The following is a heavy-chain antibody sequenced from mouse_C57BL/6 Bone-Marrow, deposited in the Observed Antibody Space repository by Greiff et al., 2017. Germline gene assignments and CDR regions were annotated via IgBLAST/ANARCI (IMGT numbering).Heavy chain of an antibody. CDR1: GFTFSDYG. CDR2: ISSGSSTI. J-gene: IGHJ4*01. V-gene: IGHV5-17*01. Sequence: EVKLMESGGGLVKPGGSLKLSCAASGFTFSDYGMHWVRQAPEKGLEWVAYISSGSSTIYYADTVKGRFTISRDNAKNTLFLQMTSLRSEDTAMYYCANNFYYGYDGLAMDYWGQGTSVTVSS. D-gene: IGHD2-2*01. CDR3: ANNFYYGYDGLAMDY.